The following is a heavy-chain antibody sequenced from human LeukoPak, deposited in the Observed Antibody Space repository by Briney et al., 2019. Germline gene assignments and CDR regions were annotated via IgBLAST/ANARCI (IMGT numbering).Heavy chain of an antibody. CDR1: GFTFSSYA. D-gene: IGHD3-10*01. V-gene: IGHV3-23*01. Sequence: GGSLRLSCAASGFTFSSYAMSWVRQAPGKGLEWVSAISGSGGATFYADSVKGRFSISRDNSKNTLYLQINSLRAEDTAVYYCAKEAALGSYYFDSWGQGTLVTVSS. J-gene: IGHJ4*02. CDR3: AKEAALGSYYFDS. CDR2: ISGSGGAT.